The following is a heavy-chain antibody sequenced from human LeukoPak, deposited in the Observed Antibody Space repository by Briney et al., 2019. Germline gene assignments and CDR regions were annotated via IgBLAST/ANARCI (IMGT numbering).Heavy chain of an antibody. Sequence: PSETLSLTCTVSGGSISSGGYYWSWIRQHPGKGLEWNGYIYYSGSTYYNPSLKSRVTISVDTSKNQFSLKLSSVTAADTAVYYCAREGVAVAGKGFDYYYGMDVWGQGTTVTVSS. D-gene: IGHD6-19*01. CDR1: GGSISSGGYY. V-gene: IGHV4-31*03. J-gene: IGHJ6*02. CDR3: AREGVAVAGKGFDYYYGMDV. CDR2: IYYSGST.